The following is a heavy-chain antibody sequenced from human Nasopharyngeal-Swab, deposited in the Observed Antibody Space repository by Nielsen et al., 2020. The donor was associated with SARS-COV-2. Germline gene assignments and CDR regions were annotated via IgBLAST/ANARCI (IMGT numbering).Heavy chain of an antibody. D-gene: IGHD6-6*01. J-gene: IGHJ4*02. V-gene: IGHV1-24*01. CDR2: FDPEDGET. Sequence: ASVKVSCKVSGYTLTELSMHWVRQAPGKGLEWMGGFDPEDGETIYAQKFQGRVTMTEDTSTDTAYTELSSLRSEDTAVYYCATDLMVAARPWGSFDYWGQGTLVTVSS. CDR1: GYTLTELS. CDR3: ATDLMVAARPWGSFDY.